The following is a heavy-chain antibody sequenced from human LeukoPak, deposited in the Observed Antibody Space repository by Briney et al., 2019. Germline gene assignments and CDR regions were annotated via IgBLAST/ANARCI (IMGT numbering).Heavy chain of an antibody. CDR3: ARDKIGYADY. V-gene: IGHV1-18*04. Sequence: ASVKVSCKASGYTFTGYYMHWVRQAPGQGLEWMGWISAYNGNTNYAQKLQGRVTMTTDTSTSTACMELRSLRSDDTAVYYCARDKIGYADYWGQGTLVTVSS. CDR2: ISAYNGNT. J-gene: IGHJ4*02. D-gene: IGHD2-2*01. CDR1: GYTFTGYY.